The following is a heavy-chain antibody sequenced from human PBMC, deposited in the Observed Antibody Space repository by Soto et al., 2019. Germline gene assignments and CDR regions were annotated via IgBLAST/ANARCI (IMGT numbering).Heavy chain of an antibody. CDR3: TKDGYSSDWDPIDY. J-gene: IGHJ4*02. V-gene: IGHV3-23*01. Sequence: GGSLRLSCAASGFTFSSYTMSWVRQAPGKGLEWVSAISGSGGSTYYADSAKGRFTISRDNSKNTLYLQMNSLGAEDTAVYYCTKDGYSSDWDPIDYWGQGTLVTVSS. D-gene: IGHD5-12*01. CDR1: GFTFSSYT. CDR2: ISGSGGST.